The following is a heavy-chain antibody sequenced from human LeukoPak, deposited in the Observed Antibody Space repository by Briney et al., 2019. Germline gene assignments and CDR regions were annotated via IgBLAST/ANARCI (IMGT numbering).Heavy chain of an antibody. CDR2: IYYSGST. CDR3: ARAAYSGSYHSDY. V-gene: IGHV4-61*01. J-gene: IGHJ4*02. D-gene: IGHD1-26*01. CDR1: GGSVNSGSYY. Sequence: SETLSLTCTVSGGSVNSGSYYWNWIRQPPGKGLEWIGYIYYSGSTNYNPSLKSRVTMSVDTSKNQFSLKLSSVTAADTAVYYCARAAYSGSYHSDYWGQGTLVTVSS.